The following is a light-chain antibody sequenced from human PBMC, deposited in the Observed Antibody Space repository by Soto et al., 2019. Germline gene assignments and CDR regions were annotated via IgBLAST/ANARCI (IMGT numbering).Light chain of an antibody. CDR3: QQSYSTPPG. Sequence: DIQMTQSPSSLSASVGDRVTITCRASQNVSSYLNWYQQKPAKAPRLLMFASSLLQSGVPSRFSGSGSGTDFTLTISSLQPEDFATYYCQQSYSTPPGFAQGTKLEIK. CDR2: ASS. J-gene: IGKJ2*01. CDR1: QNVSSY. V-gene: IGKV1-39*01.